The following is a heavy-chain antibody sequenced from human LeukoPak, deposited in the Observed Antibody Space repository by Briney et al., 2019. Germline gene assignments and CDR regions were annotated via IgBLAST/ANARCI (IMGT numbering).Heavy chain of an antibody. V-gene: IGHV4-34*01. CDR1: GGSFSGYY. CDR3: ARIAGWYYYDSSGYRYYYYMDV. J-gene: IGHJ6*03. Sequence: SETLSLTCAVYGGSFSGYYWSWIRQPPGKGLEWIAEINHSGSTNYNPSLKSRVTISVDTSKNQFSLKLSSVTAADTAVYYCARIAGWYYYDSSGYRYYYYMDVWGKGTTVTVSS. D-gene: IGHD3-22*01. CDR2: INHSGST.